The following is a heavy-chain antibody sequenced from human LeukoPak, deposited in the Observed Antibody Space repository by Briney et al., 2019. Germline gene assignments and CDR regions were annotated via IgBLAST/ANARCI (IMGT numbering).Heavy chain of an antibody. CDR3: VIDPPDSGWAFWS. CDR1: GFDFRTHA. Sequence: PGGSLRLSCSASGFDFRTHAMHWVRQAPGKGPEWVAMIWRGGNYKFYVDSVQGRCTISRDDSRNMLYLQMYSLRADDTAVYYCVIDPPDSGWAFWSWGQGALVSVSS. V-gene: IGHV3-33*03. CDR2: IWRGGNYK. J-gene: IGHJ5*02. D-gene: IGHD6-19*01.